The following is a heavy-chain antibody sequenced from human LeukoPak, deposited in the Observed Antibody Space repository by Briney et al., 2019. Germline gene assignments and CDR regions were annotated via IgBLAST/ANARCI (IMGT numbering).Heavy chain of an antibody. V-gene: IGHV3-23*01. CDR3: AKGVDYCSGGSCPADY. D-gene: IGHD2-15*01. J-gene: IGHJ4*02. CDR1: GFTFSDFW. Sequence: GGSLRLSCAASGFTFSDFWMHRVRQAPGKGLEWVSAISGSGGSTYYADSVKGRFTISRDNSKNTLFLQMNSLRAEDTAVYYCAKGVDYCSGGSCPADYWGPGTLVTVSS. CDR2: ISGSGGST.